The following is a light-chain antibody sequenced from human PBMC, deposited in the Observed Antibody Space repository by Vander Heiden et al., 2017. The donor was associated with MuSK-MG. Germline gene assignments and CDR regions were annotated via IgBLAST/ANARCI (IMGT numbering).Light chain of an antibody. J-gene: IGKJ1*01. CDR1: QSLLYSSTNKQY. CDR2: WAS. CDR3: QQYYTSPWT. V-gene: IGKV4-1*01. Sequence: IVMTQAPDSLTVSLAERATIDCKSSQSLLYSSTNKQYLVWYQQKPGQPPKLLISWASTRESGVPDRFSGSGSETDFTLTINSRQAEDVGVYYCQQYYTSPWTLVNGTRVKIK.